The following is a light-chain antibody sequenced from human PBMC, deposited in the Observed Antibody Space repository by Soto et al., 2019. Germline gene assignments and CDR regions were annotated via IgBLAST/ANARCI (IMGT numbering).Light chain of an antibody. CDR3: QQYYTSPMYT. CDR2: GAS. CDR1: QSVDSN. V-gene: IGKV3-15*01. J-gene: IGKJ2*01. Sequence: EIVMTQSPATLSVSPGERATLSCRASQSVDSNLAWYQQKPGQAPRLLIYGASNRATGIPARFSGSGSGTEFTLTISSLQSEDFAVYHCQQYYTSPMYTFGQGTKLEIK.